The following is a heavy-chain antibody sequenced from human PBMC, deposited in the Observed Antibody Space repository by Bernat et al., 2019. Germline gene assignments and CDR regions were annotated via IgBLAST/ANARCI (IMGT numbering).Heavy chain of an antibody. CDR3: ARDRKTGYYDSSGYYLYYYYGMDV. J-gene: IGHJ6*02. V-gene: IGHV3-30*14. Sequence: QVQLVESGGGVVQPGRSLRLSCAASGFTFSSYAMHWVRQAPGKGLEWVAVISYDGSNKYYADSVKGRFTISRDNSKNTLYLQMNSLRAEDTAVYYCARDRKTGYYDSSGYYLYYYYGMDVWGQGTTVTVSS. D-gene: IGHD3-22*01. CDR1: GFTFSSYA. CDR2: ISYDGSNK.